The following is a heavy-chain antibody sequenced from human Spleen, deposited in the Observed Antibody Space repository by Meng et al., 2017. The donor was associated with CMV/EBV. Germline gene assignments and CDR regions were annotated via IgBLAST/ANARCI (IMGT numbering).Heavy chain of an antibody. J-gene: IGHJ6*02. CDR2: INHSGTT. CDR1: RGSFTNSY. D-gene: IGHD2-15*01. Sequence: GSLRLSCAVYRGSFTNSYWSWIRQAPGKGLEWIGEINHSGTTNYNPSLKSRVNISADTSRNQFSLRLRSVTAADTSVYYCARGLMVGGYYYGLDVWGQGTTVTVSS. V-gene: IGHV4-34*01. CDR3: ARGLMVGGYYYGLDV.